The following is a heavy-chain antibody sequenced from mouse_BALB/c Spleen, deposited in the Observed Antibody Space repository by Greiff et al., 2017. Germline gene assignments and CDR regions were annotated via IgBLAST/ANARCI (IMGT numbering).Heavy chain of an antibody. CDR3: VRDGGMITTSYWYFDV. CDR2: IRSKSNNYAT. CDR1: GFTFNTYA. Sequence: EVKLMESGGGLVQPKGSLKLSCAASGFTFNTYAMNWVRQAPGKGLEWVARIRSKSNNYATYYADSVKDRFTISRDDSQSMLYLQMNNLKTEDTAMYYCVRDGGMITTSYWYFDVCGAGTTVTVSS. V-gene: IGHV10-1*02. J-gene: IGHJ1*01. D-gene: IGHD2-4*01.